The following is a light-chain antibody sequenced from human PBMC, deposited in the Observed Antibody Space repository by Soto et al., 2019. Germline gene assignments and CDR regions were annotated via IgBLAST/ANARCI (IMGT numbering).Light chain of an antibody. CDR3: QQYNNWPPWT. J-gene: IGKJ1*01. Sequence: EIVMTQSPATLSVSPGERATLSCRASQSVSSNLAWYQQTPGQAPRLLIYGASTRATGIPARFSGSGSGTEFTLTISSLQSEDFAVYCCQQYNNWPPWTFGQGTKVEIK. CDR2: GAS. CDR1: QSVSSN. V-gene: IGKV3-15*01.